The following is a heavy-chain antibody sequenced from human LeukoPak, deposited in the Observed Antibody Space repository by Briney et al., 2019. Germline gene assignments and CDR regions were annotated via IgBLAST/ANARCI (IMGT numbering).Heavy chain of an antibody. CDR3: ATAAAGDYPTNYYYYYGMDV. Sequence: KPGESLKISCKGSGYSFTSYWIGWVRQMPGKGLEWMGIIYPGDSDTRYSPSFQGQVTISADKSISTAYLQWSSLKASDTAMYYCATAAAGDYPTNYYYYYGMDVWGQGTTVTVSS. J-gene: IGHJ6*02. D-gene: IGHD4-17*01. V-gene: IGHV5-51*01. CDR1: GYSFTSYW. CDR2: IYPGDSDT.